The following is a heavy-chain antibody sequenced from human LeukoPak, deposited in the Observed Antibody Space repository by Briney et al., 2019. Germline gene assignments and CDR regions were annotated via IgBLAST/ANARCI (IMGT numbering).Heavy chain of an antibody. CDR3: ARQALWFFDH. CDR2: VSYGGST. Sequence: PSETLSLACTVSGGSISSNSNYWAWIRQPPGRGLEWIGSVSYGGSTYYSPSLESRVTISVDTSKNQFSLKLSSVTAADTAVYYCARQALWFFDHWGQGTLVTVSS. J-gene: IGHJ4*02. CDR1: GGSISSNSNY. D-gene: IGHD2-21*01. V-gene: IGHV4-39*01.